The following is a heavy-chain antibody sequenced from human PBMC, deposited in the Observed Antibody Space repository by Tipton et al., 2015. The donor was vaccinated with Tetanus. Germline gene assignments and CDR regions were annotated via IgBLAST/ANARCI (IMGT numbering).Heavy chain of an antibody. CDR1: GFPFAKSW. Sequence: GSLRLSCASSGFPFAKSWMAWVRQAPMKGLEWVANMNEDGSQRNYVDGVKGRFTISRDNAKKSLYLQMTSLRAEDTALYYCAKDAYDYGDYRGIFDFWGQGTLVTVSS. D-gene: IGHD4-17*01. J-gene: IGHJ4*02. CDR2: MNEDGSQR. V-gene: IGHV3-7*03. CDR3: AKDAYDYGDYRGIFDF.